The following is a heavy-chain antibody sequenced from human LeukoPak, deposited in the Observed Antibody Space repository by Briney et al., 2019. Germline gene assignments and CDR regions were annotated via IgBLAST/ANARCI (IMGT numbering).Heavy chain of an antibody. J-gene: IGHJ4*02. D-gene: IGHD5-18*01. V-gene: IGHV3-30-3*01. CDR1: GFTFSSYA. Sequence: SGGSLRLSCAASGFTFSSYAMHWVRQAPGKGLEWVAVISYDGSNKYYADSVKGRFTISRDNSKNTLYLQMNSLRAEDTAVYYCAREDQRIRWIQLWFQGLLGYWGQGTLVTVSS. CDR3: AREDQRIRWIQLWFQGLLGY. CDR2: ISYDGSNK.